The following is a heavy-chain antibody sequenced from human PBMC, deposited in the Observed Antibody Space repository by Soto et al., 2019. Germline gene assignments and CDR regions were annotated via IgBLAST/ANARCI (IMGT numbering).Heavy chain of an antibody. CDR1: GDSVSSNSAA. Sequence: SQTLSLTCAISGDSVSSNSAAWNWIRQSPSRGLEWLGRTYYRSKWYSDYAVSVKSRITINPGTSKNQFSLQLNSVTPEDTAVYYCTQAAGYISTWFFDSWAQGTLVTVSS. CDR2: TYYRSKWYS. D-gene: IGHD6-13*01. V-gene: IGHV6-1*01. J-gene: IGHJ4*02. CDR3: TQAAGYISTWFFDS.